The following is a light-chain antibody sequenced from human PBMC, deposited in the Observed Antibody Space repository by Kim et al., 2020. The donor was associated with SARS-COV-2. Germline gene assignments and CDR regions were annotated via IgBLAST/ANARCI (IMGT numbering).Light chain of an antibody. CDR3: QVWDSASDHVI. J-gene: IGLJ2*01. V-gene: IGLV3-21*03. CDR2: DDS. CDR1: NIGTKS. Sequence: SYELTQPPSVSVAPGKTATIACGGSNIGTKSVHWYQLKPDHAPVVVVFDDSDRPSGIPERFSGSNSENTATLTINRVEAGDEADYYCQVWDSASDHVIFGGETQLTVL.